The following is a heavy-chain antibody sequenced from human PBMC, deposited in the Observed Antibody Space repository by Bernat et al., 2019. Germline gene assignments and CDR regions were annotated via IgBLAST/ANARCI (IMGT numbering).Heavy chain of an antibody. V-gene: IGHV3-23*04. J-gene: IGHJ6*02. CDR2: ISGSGGST. D-gene: IGHD3-22*01. CDR3: AKAGYDSSGYNYYYYGMDV. Sequence: EVQLVESGGGLVQPGGSLRLSCAASGFTFSSYAMSWVRQAPGKGLEWVSAISGSGGSTYYADSVKGRFTISRDNSKNTLYLKMNSLRAEDTAVYYCAKAGYDSSGYNYYYYGMDVWGQGTTVTVSS. CDR1: GFTFSSYA.